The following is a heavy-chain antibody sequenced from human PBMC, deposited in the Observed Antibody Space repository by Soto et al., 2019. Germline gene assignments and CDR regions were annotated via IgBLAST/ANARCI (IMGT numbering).Heavy chain of an antibody. D-gene: IGHD2-15*01. Sequence: QLQLQESGPGLVKPSETLSLTCTVSGGSISSSSYYWGWIRQPPGKGLEWIGSIYDRGNTYYNPSLKSRVTISVDTSKNQFSLKLSSVTAADTAVYYCAREGGGYCSGGSCQVDYWGQGTLVTVSS. V-gene: IGHV4-39*02. CDR1: GGSISSSSYY. CDR3: AREGGGYCSGGSCQVDY. J-gene: IGHJ4*02. CDR2: IYDRGNT.